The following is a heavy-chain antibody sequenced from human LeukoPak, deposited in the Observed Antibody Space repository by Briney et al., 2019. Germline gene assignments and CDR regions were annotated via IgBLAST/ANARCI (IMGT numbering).Heavy chain of an antibody. CDR3: ASRGDYDYVWGSYRTDFDP. CDR1: GGSISSYY. Sequence: PSETLSLTCTVSGGSISSYYWSWIRQPPGKGLEWIGYIYYSGSTNYNPSLKSRVTISVDTSKNQFSLKLSSVTAADTAVYYCASRGDYDYVWGSYRTDFDPWGQGTLVTVSS. J-gene: IGHJ5*02. D-gene: IGHD3-16*02. V-gene: IGHV4-59*01. CDR2: IYYSGST.